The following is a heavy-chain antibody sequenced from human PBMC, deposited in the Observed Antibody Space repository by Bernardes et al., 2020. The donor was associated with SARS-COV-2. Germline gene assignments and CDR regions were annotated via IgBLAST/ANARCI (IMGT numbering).Heavy chain of an antibody. V-gene: IGHV2-5*02. Sequence: SGPTLVKPTQTLTLTCTFSGFSLSTGGVGVGWIRQPPGKALEWLALVYWDDDNRYNPSLKNRLTVTRDTSRNQVVLTMTNMDPVDAATYYCAHRTHGYDWNSAAYDIWGQGTMVTVSS. CDR1: GFSLSTGGVG. CDR3: AHRTHGYDWNSAAYDI. J-gene: IGHJ3*02. CDR2: VYWDDDN. D-gene: IGHD1-7*01.